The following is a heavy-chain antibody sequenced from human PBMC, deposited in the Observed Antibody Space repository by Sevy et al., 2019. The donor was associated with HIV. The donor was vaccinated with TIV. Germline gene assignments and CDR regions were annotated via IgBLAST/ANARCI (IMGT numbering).Heavy chain of an antibody. V-gene: IGHV4-59*08. Sequence: SETLSLTCTVSGGSITSLYWNWIRQPPGKGLEWIANIYYNGNINYNPSLKNRVTLSIDTSKNQFSLRLNSVTAADTAMYYCAGENAWGRGYSWGQGTLVTVSS. D-gene: IGHD1-26*01. CDR3: AGENAWGRGYS. J-gene: IGHJ4*02. CDR2: IYYNGNI. CDR1: GGSITSLY.